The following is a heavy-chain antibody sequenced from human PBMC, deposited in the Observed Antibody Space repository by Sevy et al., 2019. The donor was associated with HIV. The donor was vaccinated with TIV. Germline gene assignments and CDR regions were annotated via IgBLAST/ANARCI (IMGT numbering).Heavy chain of an antibody. J-gene: IGHJ4*02. V-gene: IGHV3-49*03. CDR3: TRGYYYDSSGYSDY. CDR1: GFTFGDYA. Sequence: GGSLRLSCTGSGFTFGDYAMSWFRQAPGMGLEWVGFIRSKDYGRATEYAASVKGRFTISRDNSKSIADLQMNSLKTEDTAVYYCTRGYYYDSSGYSDYWGQGTLVTVSS. CDR2: IRSKDYGRAT. D-gene: IGHD3-22*01.